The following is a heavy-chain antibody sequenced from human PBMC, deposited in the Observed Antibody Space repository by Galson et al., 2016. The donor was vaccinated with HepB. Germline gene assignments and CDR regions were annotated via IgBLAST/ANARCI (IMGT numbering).Heavy chain of an antibody. CDR3: ARDMHRPYYYDSSGYGDMGYYFDY. Sequence: SLRLSCAASGFTFSSYGMHWVRQAPGKGLEWVAVIWYDGSNKYYADSVQGRFTISRDNSKNTLYLQMNSLRAEDTAVYYCARDMHRPYYYDSSGYGDMGYYFDYWGQGTLVTVSS. D-gene: IGHD3-22*01. CDR1: GFTFSSYG. V-gene: IGHV3-33*01. J-gene: IGHJ4*02. CDR2: IWYDGSNK.